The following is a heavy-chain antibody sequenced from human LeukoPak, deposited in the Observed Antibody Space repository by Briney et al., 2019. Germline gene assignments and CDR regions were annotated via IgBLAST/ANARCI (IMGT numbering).Heavy chain of an antibody. CDR1: GFTFSSYG. D-gene: IGHD5-18*01. CDR3: AKGAVSSYGLGYFDY. CDR2: IWYDGSNK. V-gene: IGHV3-33*06. Sequence: PGGSLRLSCAASGFTFSSYGMHWVRQAPGKGLEWVAVIWYDGSNKYYADSVKGRFAISRDNSKNTLYLQMNSLRAEDTAVYYCAKGAVSSYGLGYFDYWGQGTLVTVSS. J-gene: IGHJ4*02.